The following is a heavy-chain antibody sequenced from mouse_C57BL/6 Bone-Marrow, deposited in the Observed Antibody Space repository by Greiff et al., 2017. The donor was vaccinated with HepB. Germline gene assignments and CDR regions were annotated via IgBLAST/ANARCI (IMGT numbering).Heavy chain of an antibody. CDR1: GFTFSSYA. Sequence: EVMLVESGGGLVKPGGSLKLSCAASGFTFSSYAMSWVRQTPEKRLEWVATISDGGSYTYYPDNVKGRFTISRDNAKNNLYLQMSHLTSEDTAMYYFARDHRVDWYFDVWGTGTTVTVTA. CDR2: ISDGGSYT. V-gene: IGHV5-4*01. J-gene: IGHJ1*03. CDR3: ARDHRVDWYFDV.